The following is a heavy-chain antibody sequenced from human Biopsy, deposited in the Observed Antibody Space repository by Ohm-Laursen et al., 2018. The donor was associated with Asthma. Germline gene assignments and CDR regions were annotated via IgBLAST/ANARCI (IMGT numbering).Heavy chain of an antibody. V-gene: IGHV2-70*04. CDR3: TRHTDY. CDR2: IDWEEDK. J-gene: IGHJ4*02. CDR1: GFSLSSSGAN. Sequence: TQTLTLTCSFSGFSLSSSGANVNWFRQPPGKALEWLARIDWEEDKFYSTSLRTRLTISKGSSEDQVVLTMTNMGPVDTAAYYCTRHTDYWGPGILVTVSS. D-gene: IGHD2-2*02.